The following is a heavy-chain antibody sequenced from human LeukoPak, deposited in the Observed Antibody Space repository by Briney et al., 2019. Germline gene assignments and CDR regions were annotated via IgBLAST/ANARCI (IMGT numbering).Heavy chain of an antibody. CDR1: GYTFTTYA. D-gene: IGHD4-23*01. V-gene: IGHV7-4-1*02. J-gene: IGHJ4*02. Sequence: ASVKVSCKASGYTFTTYAMNWVRQAPGQGLEWMGWINTNTGNPTYAQGFTGRFVFSLATTVSPAYLQISSLKAEDTAVYYCAREVWGGGGYYFDYWGQGTLVTVSS. CDR2: INTNTGNP. CDR3: AREVWGGGGYYFDY.